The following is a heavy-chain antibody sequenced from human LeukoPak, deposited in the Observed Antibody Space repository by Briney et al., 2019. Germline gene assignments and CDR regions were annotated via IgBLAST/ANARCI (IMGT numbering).Heavy chain of an antibody. CDR2: IYSGGST. Sequence: GGSLRLSCAASGFTVSSNYMSWVRQAPGKGLEWASVIYSGGSTYYADSVKGRFTISRDNSKNTLYLQMNSLRAEDTAVYYCARGISSSWYYFDYWGQGTLVTVSS. V-gene: IGHV3-66*01. CDR1: GFTVSSNY. D-gene: IGHD6-13*01. CDR3: ARGISSSWYYFDY. J-gene: IGHJ4*02.